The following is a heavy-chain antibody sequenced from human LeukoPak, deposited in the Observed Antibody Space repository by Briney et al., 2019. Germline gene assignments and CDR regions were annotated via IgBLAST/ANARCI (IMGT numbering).Heavy chain of an antibody. J-gene: IGHJ6*02. CDR2: ISSSGSTI. V-gene: IGHV3-48*03. D-gene: IGHD5-12*01. Sequence: PGGSLRLSCAASGFTFSSYEMNWVRQAPGKGLEGVSYISSSGSTIYYADSVKGRFTISRDNAKGSLYLQMNSLRAEDTAVYYCAREQDIVATRHARKYYYYGMDVWGQGTTVTVSS. CDR3: AREQDIVATRHARKYYYYGMDV. CDR1: GFTFSSYE.